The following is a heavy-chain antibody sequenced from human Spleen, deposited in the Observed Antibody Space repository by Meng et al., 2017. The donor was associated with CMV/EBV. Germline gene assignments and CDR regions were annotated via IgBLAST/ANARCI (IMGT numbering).Heavy chain of an antibody. CDR2: ISFSGRT. V-gene: IGHV4-59*01. CDR3: ARDLAFCSTGSCYQLYQH. Sequence: LEWLGYISFSGRTNQHPSLKGRVTLSVDASKNQFSLTLTSVTAADTAVYYCARDLAFCSTGSCYQLYQHWGQGTLVTVSS. D-gene: IGHD2-15*01. J-gene: IGHJ1*01.